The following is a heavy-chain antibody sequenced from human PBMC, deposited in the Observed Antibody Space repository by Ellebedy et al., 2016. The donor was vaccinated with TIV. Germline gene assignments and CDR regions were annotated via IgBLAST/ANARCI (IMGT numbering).Heavy chain of an antibody. Sequence: ASVKVSCXVAGYTLTEFSMHWVRQAPGKGLEWMGGFDPKDVKRIYAQKFQDRVTMTEDTSTDTAYMELRNLKNEDTAVYYCATRRITFGGVTVAEYYYYGMDVWGQGTTVTVSS. CDR3: ATRRITFGGVTVAEYYYYGMDV. D-gene: IGHD3-16*01. CDR2: FDPKDVKR. V-gene: IGHV1-24*01. J-gene: IGHJ6*02. CDR1: GYTLTEFS.